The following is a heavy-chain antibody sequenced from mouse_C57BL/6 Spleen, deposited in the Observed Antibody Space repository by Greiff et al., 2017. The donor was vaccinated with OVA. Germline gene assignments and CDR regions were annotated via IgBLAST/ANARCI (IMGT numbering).Heavy chain of an antibody. CDR3: ARDHYGSSYGGVDY. CDR2: ISDGGSYT. V-gene: IGHV5-4*01. J-gene: IGHJ2*01. Sequence: EVQLVESGGGLVKPGGSLKLSCAASGFTFSSYAMSWVRQTPEKRLEWVATISDGGSYTYYPDNVKGRFTISRDNAKNNLYLQMSHLKSEDTAMYYCARDHYGSSYGGVDYWGQGTTLTVSS. D-gene: IGHD1-1*01. CDR1: GFTFSSYA.